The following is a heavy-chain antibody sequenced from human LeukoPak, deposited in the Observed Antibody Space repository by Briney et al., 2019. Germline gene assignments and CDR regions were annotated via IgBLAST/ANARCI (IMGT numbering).Heavy chain of an antibody. V-gene: IGHV3-9*01. J-gene: IGHJ4*02. Sequence: SGGSLRLSCTASGFTFGDYAMSWVRQAPGTGLEWVSGISWNSGHIGYADSVKGRFTISRDNAKDSLYLQMNSLRADDTALYYCAKEGDDSSGRLDYWGQGTLVTVS. D-gene: IGHD3-22*01. CDR2: ISWNSGHI. CDR1: GFTFGDYA. CDR3: AKEGDDSSGRLDY.